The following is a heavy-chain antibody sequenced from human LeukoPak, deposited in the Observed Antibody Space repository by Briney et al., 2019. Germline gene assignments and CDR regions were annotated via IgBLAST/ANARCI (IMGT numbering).Heavy chain of an antibody. V-gene: IGHV3-30*01. CDR1: GFTFSNYA. Sequence: HPGGSLRLSCAASGFTFSNYAMHWLRQAPGKGLEWVSLISSGGTYEYYADSVKVRFTISRDNSKNTFYLQLNSLRAEDTAVYYCARDSTYYYDSGSSGPHYFDNWGQGTLVTVSS. CDR2: ISSGGTYE. J-gene: IGHJ4*02. D-gene: IGHD3-10*01. CDR3: ARDSTYYYDSGSSGPHYFDN.